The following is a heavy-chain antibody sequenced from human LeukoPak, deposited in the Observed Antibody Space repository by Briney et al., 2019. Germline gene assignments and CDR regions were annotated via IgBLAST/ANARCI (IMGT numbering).Heavy chain of an antibody. D-gene: IGHD2-21*02. J-gene: IGHJ4*02. CDR3: AREGAGAETAFDY. V-gene: IGHV6-1*01. Sequence: SQTLSLTCAISGDSVSSSTSVWNWIRQSPSRGLEWLGRAYYRSRWKNDYIISVKSRITITPDTSRNQFSLQLSSVTPEDTAVYYCAREGAGAETAFDYWGQGTLSPSPQ. CDR2: AYYRSRWKN. CDR1: GDSVSSSTSV.